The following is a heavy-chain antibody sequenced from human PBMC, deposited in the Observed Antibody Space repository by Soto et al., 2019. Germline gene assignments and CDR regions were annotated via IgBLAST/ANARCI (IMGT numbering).Heavy chain of an antibody. D-gene: IGHD1-1*01. CDR1: GGTFSSYA. CDR2: IIPIFGTA. CDR3: AKDHAGFLGWNDSDYYYGMDV. Sequence: SVKVSCKASGGTFSSYAISWVRQAPGQGLEWMGGIIPIFGTANYAQKFQGRVTITADESTSTAYMELSSLRSEDTAVYYCAKDHAGFLGWNDSDYYYGMDVWGQGTTVTVSS. V-gene: IGHV1-69*13. J-gene: IGHJ6*02.